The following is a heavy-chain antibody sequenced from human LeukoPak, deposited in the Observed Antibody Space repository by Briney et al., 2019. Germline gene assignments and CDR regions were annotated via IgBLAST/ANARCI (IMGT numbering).Heavy chain of an antibody. J-gene: IGHJ4*02. CDR2: ISAYNGNT. CDR3: ARVTYYYDSSGYKLPYYFDY. Sequence: ASVNVSCKASGYTFTSYGTSWVRQAPGQGLEWMGWISAYNGNTNYAQKLQGRVTMTTDTSTSTAYMELRSLRSDDTAVYYCARVTYYYDSSGYKLPYYFDYWGQGTLVTVSS. V-gene: IGHV1-18*01. CDR1: GYTFTSYG. D-gene: IGHD3-22*01.